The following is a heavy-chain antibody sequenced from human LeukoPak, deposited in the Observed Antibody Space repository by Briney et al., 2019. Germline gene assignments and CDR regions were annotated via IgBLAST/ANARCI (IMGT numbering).Heavy chain of an antibody. J-gene: IGHJ4*02. CDR2: IIPIFGTA. V-gene: IGHV1-69*06. CDR1: GGTFSSYA. CDR3: ATFPERITSAAAGYFDY. Sequence: ASVKVSCKASGGTFSSYAISWVRQAPEQGLEWMGGIIPIFGTANYAQKFQGRVTITAEKSRSTAYMELSSLRSEDTAVYYCATFPERITSAAAGYFDYWGQGTLVTVSS. D-gene: IGHD6-13*01.